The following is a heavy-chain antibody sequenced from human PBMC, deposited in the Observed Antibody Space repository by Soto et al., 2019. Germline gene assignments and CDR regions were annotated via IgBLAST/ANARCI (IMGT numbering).Heavy chain of an antibody. J-gene: IGHJ4*02. CDR3: ARAIVVVVAAAPYFDY. D-gene: IGHD2-15*01. Sequence: ETLSLTCAFYGGSFSGYYWSWIRQPPGKGLEWIGEINHSGSTNYNPSLKSRVTISVDTSKNQFSLKLSSVTAADTAVYYCARAIVVVVAAAPYFDYWGQGTLVTV. CDR1: GGSFSGYY. CDR2: INHSGST. V-gene: IGHV4-34*01.